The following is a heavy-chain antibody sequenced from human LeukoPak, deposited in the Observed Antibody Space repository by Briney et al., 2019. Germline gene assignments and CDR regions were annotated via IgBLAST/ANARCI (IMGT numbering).Heavy chain of an antibody. Sequence: GGSLRLSCAASGFTFSSYAMSWVRQAPGKGLEWVSAISGSGGSTYYADSVKGRFTISRDNSKNTLYPQVNSLRAEDTAVYYCAKDTQWLALPGVANYYFDYWGQGTLVTVSS. CDR1: GFTFSSYA. CDR3: AKDTQWLALPGVANYYFDY. V-gene: IGHV3-23*01. J-gene: IGHJ4*02. CDR2: ISGSGGST. D-gene: IGHD6-19*01.